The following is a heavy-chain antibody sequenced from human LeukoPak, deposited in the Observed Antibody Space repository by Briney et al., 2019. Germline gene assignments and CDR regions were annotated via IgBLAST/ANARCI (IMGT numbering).Heavy chain of an antibody. V-gene: IGHV3-15*01. D-gene: IGHD3-22*01. CDR3: ARDLIWGYYDSSGSGAFDI. Sequence: GGSLRLSCAASGFTFINAWMSWVRQAPGKGLEWVGRIKSKTDGGTTDYAAPVKGRFTFSRDDSKNTLYLQMNSLRAEDTAVYYCARDLIWGYYDSSGSGAFDIWGQGTMVTVSS. J-gene: IGHJ3*02. CDR1: GFTFINAW. CDR2: IKSKTDGGTT.